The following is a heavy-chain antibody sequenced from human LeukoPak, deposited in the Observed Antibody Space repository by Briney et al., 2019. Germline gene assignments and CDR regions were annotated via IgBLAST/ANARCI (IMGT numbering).Heavy chain of an antibody. CDR1: GGTFSSYA. CDR3: ARVSVAAAGTYYYYGMDV. CDR2: IIPILGMA. V-gene: IGHV1-69*04. Sequence: SVKVSCKASGGTFSSYAISWVRQAPGQGLEWMGRIIPILGMANYAQKFQGRVTITADKSTSTAYMELSSLRSEDTAVYYCARVSVAAAGTYYYYGMDVWGQGTTVAVSS. J-gene: IGHJ6*02. D-gene: IGHD6-13*01.